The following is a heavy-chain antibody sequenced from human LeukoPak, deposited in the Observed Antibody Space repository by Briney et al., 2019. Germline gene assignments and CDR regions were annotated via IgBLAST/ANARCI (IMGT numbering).Heavy chain of an antibody. CDR3: ARASGSYYDFDY. Sequence: ASVKVSCKASGYTFTSYDINWVRQATGQGLEWMGWMNPNSGNTGYAQKFQGRVTMTRDTSISTAYMELSRLRSDDTAVYYCARASGSYYDFDYWGQGTLVTVSS. D-gene: IGHD1-26*01. CDR2: MNPNSGNT. V-gene: IGHV1-8*02. J-gene: IGHJ4*02. CDR1: GYTFTSYD.